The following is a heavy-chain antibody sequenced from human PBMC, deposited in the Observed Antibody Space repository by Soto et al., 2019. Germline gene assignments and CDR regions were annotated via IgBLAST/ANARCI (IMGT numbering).Heavy chain of an antibody. V-gene: IGHV3-30*18. J-gene: IGHJ4*02. CDR3: AKDRGWAPFDD. Sequence: QVQLVESGGGVVQPGRSLRLSCAASGFTFSSFGMHWVRQAPGKGLEWVAVISNDGSNRYHADSVKGRFTISRDNSKNTLYLQMNSLRAEDTDVYHCAKDRGWAPFDDWGQGTLVTVSS. CDR2: ISNDGSNR. D-gene: IGHD1-26*01. CDR1: GFTFSSFG.